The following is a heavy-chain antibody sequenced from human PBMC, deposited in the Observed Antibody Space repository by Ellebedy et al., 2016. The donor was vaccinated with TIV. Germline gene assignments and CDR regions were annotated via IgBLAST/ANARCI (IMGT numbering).Heavy chain of an antibody. CDR1: GFTVSSNY. CDR2: IYSGGST. CDR3: ARDLDTAMATDYYYGMDV. V-gene: IGHV3-53*01. Sequence: GESLKISCAASGFTVSSNYMSWVRQAPGKGLEWVSVIYSGGSTYYADSVKGRFTISRDNSKNTLYLQMNSLRAEDTAVYYCARDLDTAMATDYYYGMDVWGQGTTVTVSS. D-gene: IGHD5-18*01. J-gene: IGHJ6*02.